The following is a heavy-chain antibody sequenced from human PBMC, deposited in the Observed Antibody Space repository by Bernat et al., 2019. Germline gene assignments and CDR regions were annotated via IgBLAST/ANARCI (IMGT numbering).Heavy chain of an antibody. CDR1: GFTFSSYA. J-gene: IGHJ3*02. CDR3: ARDRGGLRSDAFDI. V-gene: IGHV3-30*01. Sequence: QVQLVESGGGVVQPGWSLRLSCAASGFTFSSYAMHWVRQAPGKGLEWVAVISYDGSNKYYADSVKGRFTISRDNSKNTLYLQMNSLRAEDTAVYYCARDRGGLRSDAFDIWGQGTMVTVSS. D-gene: IGHD2-21*01. CDR2: ISYDGSNK.